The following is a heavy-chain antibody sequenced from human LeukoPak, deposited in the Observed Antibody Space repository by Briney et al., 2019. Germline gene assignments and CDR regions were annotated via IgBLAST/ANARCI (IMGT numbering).Heavy chain of an antibody. CDR2: ISAYNGNT. J-gene: IGHJ6*02. Sequence: ASVTVSCKASGYTFTSYGISWVRQAPGQGLEWMGWISAYNGNTNYAQKFQGRVTITRDTSASTAYMELSSLRSEDTAVYYCARVRVYYGMDVWGQGTTVTVSS. CDR1: GYTFTSYG. CDR3: ARVRVYYGMDV. V-gene: IGHV1-18*01.